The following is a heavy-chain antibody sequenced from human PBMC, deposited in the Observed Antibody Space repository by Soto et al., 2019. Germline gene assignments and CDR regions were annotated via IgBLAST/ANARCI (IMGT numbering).Heavy chain of an antibody. J-gene: IGHJ6*02. CDR1: GYTFINYG. CDR2: ISAYNGKI. D-gene: IGHD3-3*01. V-gene: IGHV1-18*01. CDR3: ARETIPQINYHGKDV. Sequence: GGSGKVSCNASGYTFINYGIRWVRHALGQGLEWIGWISAYNGKIDYAQKVQGRVNLTTDTSTPIAFMELRRLRSDDTAVYYCARETIPQINYHGKDVWGQGTTVAV.